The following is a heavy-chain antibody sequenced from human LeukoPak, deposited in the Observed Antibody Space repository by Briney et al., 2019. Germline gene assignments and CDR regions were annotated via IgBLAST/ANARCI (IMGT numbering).Heavy chain of an antibody. V-gene: IGHV3-48*02. D-gene: IGHD3-22*01. Sequence: GGSLRLSCAASGFTFGSYSMKWVRQAPGKGLEWVAYLSSSSSTIYYADSVKGRFTISRDNAKNSLYLQMNSLRDEDTAVYYCARQMGTYYYDSSDHWGQGTLVTVSS. CDR2: LSSSSSTI. CDR3: ARQMGTYYYDSSDH. J-gene: IGHJ4*02. CDR1: GFTFGSYS.